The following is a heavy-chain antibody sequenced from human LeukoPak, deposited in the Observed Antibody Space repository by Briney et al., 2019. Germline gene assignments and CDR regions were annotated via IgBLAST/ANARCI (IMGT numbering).Heavy chain of an antibody. CDR2: INPKSGVT. J-gene: IGHJ4*02. D-gene: IGHD3-16*01. CDR1: GYTFTSYA. Sequence: ASVKVSCKASGYTFTSYAMHWVRQAPGQGPEWMGWINPKSGVTKYAQKFQGRVTIVWDTATTTVYMDLSSLTSDDTAVYFCARGWGSLYYFDFWGQGTLVTVSS. CDR3: ARGWGSLYYFDF. V-gene: IGHV1-2*02.